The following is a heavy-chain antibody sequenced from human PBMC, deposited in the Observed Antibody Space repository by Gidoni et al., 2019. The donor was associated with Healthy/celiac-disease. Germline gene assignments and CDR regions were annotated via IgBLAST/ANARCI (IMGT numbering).Heavy chain of an antibody. CDR3: ARENDFWSGYYPRHYYYYYGMDV. J-gene: IGHJ6*02. CDR1: GGSISSSSYY. V-gene: IGHV4-39*01. Sequence: QLQLQESGPGLVKPSETLSLTCTVSGGSISSSSYYWGWIRQPPGKGLEWIGSIYYRGSTYYNPSLKSRVTISVDPSKNQFSLKLSSVTAADTALYYCARENDFWSGYYPRHYYYYYGMDVWGQGTTVTVSS. CDR2: IYYRGST. D-gene: IGHD3-3*01.